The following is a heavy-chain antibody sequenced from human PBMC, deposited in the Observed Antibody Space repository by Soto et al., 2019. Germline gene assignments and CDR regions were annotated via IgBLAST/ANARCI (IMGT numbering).Heavy chain of an antibody. Sequence: PGGSLRLSCAASGFTFEDYGMGWVRQVPGKGLEYVSGISSNGVGTYSANSVQGRFTISRDNSKNTVYLQMGSLRPEDMAVYYCARRARPDFYYMDVWGKGTTVTVSS. D-gene: IGHD6-6*01. J-gene: IGHJ6*03. CDR2: ISSNGVGT. CDR3: ARRARPDFYYMDV. CDR1: GFTFEDYG. V-gene: IGHV3-64*01.